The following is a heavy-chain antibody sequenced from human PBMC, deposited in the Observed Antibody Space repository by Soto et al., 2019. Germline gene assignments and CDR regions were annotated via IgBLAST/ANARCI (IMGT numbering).Heavy chain of an antibody. Sequence: SETLSLTCTVSGGSISSYYWSWIRQPPGKGLEWIGYIYYSGSTNYNPSLKSRVTISVDTSKNQFSLKLSSVTAADTAVYYCARGGGSYYIAYWGQGTLVTVSS. CDR1: GGSISSYY. J-gene: IGHJ4*02. V-gene: IGHV4-59*01. CDR3: ARGGGSYYIAY. CDR2: IYYSGST. D-gene: IGHD1-26*01.